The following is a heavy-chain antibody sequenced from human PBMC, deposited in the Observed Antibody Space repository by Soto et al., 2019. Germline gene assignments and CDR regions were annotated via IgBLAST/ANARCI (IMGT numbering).Heavy chain of an antibody. D-gene: IGHD4-17*01. Sequence: GESLKISCAASGFTFSSYAMHWVRQAPGKGLEWVAVISYDGSNKYYADSVKGRFTISRDNSKNTLYLQMNSLRAEDTAVYYCARDLLLDYGDYYYYGMDVWGQGTTVTVSS. CDR3: ARDLLLDYGDYYYYGMDV. CDR1: GFTFSSYA. CDR2: ISYDGSNK. J-gene: IGHJ6*02. V-gene: IGHV3-30-3*01.